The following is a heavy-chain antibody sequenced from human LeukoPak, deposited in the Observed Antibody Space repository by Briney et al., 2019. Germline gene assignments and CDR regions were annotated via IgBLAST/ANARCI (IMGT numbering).Heavy chain of an antibody. CDR2: INHSGST. CDR3: ARRVVDSSSWYEGVYFDC. V-gene: IGHV4-34*01. J-gene: IGHJ4*02. CDR1: GGSFSGYY. Sequence: SETLSLTCAVYGGSFSGYYWSWIRQPPGKGLEWIGEINHSGSTNYNTSLKSRVTISVDTSKNQFSLKLISVTAADTAVYYCARRVVDSSSWYEGVYFDCWGQGTLVTVSS. D-gene: IGHD6-13*01.